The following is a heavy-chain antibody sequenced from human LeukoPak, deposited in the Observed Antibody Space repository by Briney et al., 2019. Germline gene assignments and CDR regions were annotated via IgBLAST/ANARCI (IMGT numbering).Heavy chain of an antibody. D-gene: IGHD4-17*01. V-gene: IGHV3-21*01. Sequence: PGGSLRLSCAASGFTFSSYSMNWVRQAPGKGLEWVSSISSSSSYIYYADSVKGRFTISRDNAKNSLYLQMNSLRAEDTAVYYCARDEYGDLGVARKYFDYWGQGTLVTVSS. CDR1: GFTFSSYS. CDR2: ISSSSSYI. CDR3: ARDEYGDLGVARKYFDY. J-gene: IGHJ4*02.